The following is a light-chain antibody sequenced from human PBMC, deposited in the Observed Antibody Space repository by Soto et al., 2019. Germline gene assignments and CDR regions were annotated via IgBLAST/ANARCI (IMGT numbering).Light chain of an antibody. Sequence: QSVLTRPPSASGTPGQSVTISCSGRISNIGSNYVHWYQQLPGTAPKLLIYKNDQRPSGVPDRISGSKSGTSASLAISGLRSEDEADYYCSTWDDGLSGVLFGGGTKVTVL. V-gene: IGLV1-47*01. J-gene: IGLJ2*01. CDR3: STWDDGLSGVL. CDR1: ISNIGSNY. CDR2: KND.